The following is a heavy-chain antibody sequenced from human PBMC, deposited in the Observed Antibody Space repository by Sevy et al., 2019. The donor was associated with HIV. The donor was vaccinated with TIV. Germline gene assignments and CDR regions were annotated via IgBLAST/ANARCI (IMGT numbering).Heavy chain of an antibody. J-gene: IGHJ4*02. Sequence: GGSLRLSCAASGFTFSKYSMSWVRQPPGKGLEWVSTLSFGCGEINYADSVKGRFTNSRENSKSSVYLQMNNLRPEDTAVYYCAREGCTKPHDYWGQGTLVTVSS. CDR3: AREGCTKPHDY. D-gene: IGHD2-8*01. CDR2: LSFGCGEI. CDR1: GFTFSKYS. V-gene: IGHV3-23*01.